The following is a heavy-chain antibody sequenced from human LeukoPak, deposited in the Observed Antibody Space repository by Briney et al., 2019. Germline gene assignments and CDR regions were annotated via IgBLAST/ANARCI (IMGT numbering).Heavy chain of an antibody. J-gene: IGHJ4*02. Sequence: PSETLSLTCTVSGGSIISYYWSWIRQPPGKGLEWIGYIYYSGSTNYNPSLKSRVTVSVDTSKNQFSLRLSSVTAADTAVYYCARDRSCDRSGYYNFDCWGQGTLVTVSS. CDR3: ARDRSCDRSGYYNFDC. CDR1: GGSIISYY. D-gene: IGHD3-22*01. CDR2: IYYSGST. V-gene: IGHV4-59*12.